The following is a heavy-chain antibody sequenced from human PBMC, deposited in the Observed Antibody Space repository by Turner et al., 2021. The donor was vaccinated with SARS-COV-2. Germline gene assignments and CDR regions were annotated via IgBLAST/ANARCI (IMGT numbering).Heavy chain of an antibody. CDR1: GYTFTSFY. CDR2: INPSGGST. CDR3: ASSLPAPGGVPGRLNY. J-gene: IGHJ4*02. D-gene: IGHD2-8*02. Sequence: QVQLVQSGAEVEKPGASVKVSCKASGYTFTSFYMHWVRQAPGQGLEWMGIINPSGGSTNYAQKFQGRVTMTRDTSTSTGYMELSSLRSEDTAVYYCASSLPAPGGVPGRLNYWGQGALVTVSS. V-gene: IGHV1-46*01.